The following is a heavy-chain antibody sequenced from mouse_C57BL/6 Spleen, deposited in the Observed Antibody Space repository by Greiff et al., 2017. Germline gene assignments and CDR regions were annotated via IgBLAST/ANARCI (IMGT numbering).Heavy chain of an antibody. Sequence: EVMLVESGGGLVQSGRSLRLSCATSGFTFSDFYMEWVRQAPGKGLEWIAASRNKANDYTTEYSASVKGRFIVSRDTSQSILYLQMNALRAEDTAIYYCARDNYYGSFAYWGQGTLVTVSA. V-gene: IGHV7-1*01. D-gene: IGHD1-1*01. J-gene: IGHJ3*01. CDR2: SRNKANDYTT. CDR3: ARDNYYGSFAY. CDR1: GFTFSDFY.